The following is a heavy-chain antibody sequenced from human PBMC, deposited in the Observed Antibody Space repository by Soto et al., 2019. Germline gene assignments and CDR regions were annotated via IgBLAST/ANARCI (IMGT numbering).Heavy chain of an antibody. J-gene: IGHJ4*02. D-gene: IGHD3-22*01. Sequence: ERSLRLSCAASGVTFSSYAMSWVRQAPGKGLEWVSAISGSGVSSHYADSVKGRFTISRDNTKNTLYLQMNSLRAEDTAVYYCAKVRESYDSSGYYYYFDYWGQGTLVTVSS. CDR3: AKVRESYDSSGYYYYFDY. CDR2: ISGSGVSS. CDR1: GVTFSSYA. V-gene: IGHV3-23*01.